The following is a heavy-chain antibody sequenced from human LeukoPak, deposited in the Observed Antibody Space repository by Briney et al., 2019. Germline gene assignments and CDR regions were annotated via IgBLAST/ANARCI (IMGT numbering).Heavy chain of an antibody. CDR2: FDPEDGET. CDR1: GYTLTELS. V-gene: IGHV1-24*01. J-gene: IGHJ4*02. D-gene: IGHD3-10*01. Sequence: ASVKVSCTVSGYTLTELSMHWVRQAPGKGLEWMGGFDPEDGETIYAQKFQGRVTMTEDTSTDTAYTELSSLRSEDTAVYYCATGTTGGYGSGSYFLFDYWGQGTLVTVSS. CDR3: ATGTTGGYGSGSYFLFDY.